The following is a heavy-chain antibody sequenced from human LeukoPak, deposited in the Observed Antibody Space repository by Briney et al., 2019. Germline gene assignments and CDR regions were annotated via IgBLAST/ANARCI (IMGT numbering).Heavy chain of an antibody. CDR1: GFTFSSYD. CDR2: ISYDGSNK. D-gene: IGHD3-22*01. J-gene: IGHJ4*02. Sequence: GRSLRLSCAASGFTFSSYDMHWVRQAPRKGLEWVAVISYDGSNKYYADSVKGRFTISRDNSKNTLYLQMNSLRAEDTAVYYCAKDAPFYDSSGYYQYFDYWGQGTLVTVSS. V-gene: IGHV3-30*18. CDR3: AKDAPFYDSSGYYQYFDY.